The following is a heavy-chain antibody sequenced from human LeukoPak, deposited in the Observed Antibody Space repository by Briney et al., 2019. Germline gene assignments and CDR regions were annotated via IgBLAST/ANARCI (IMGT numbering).Heavy chain of an antibody. CDR2: IYYSGST. V-gene: IGHV4-59*01. CDR3: ARGLGNNWFDP. Sequence: SETLSLTCTVSGGSIGSYYWSWIRQPPGKGLEWIGYIYYSGSTNYNPSLKSRVTISVDTSKNQFSLKLSSVTAADTAVYYCARGLGNNWFDPWGQGTLVTVSS. D-gene: IGHD3-16*01. CDR1: GGSIGSYY. J-gene: IGHJ5*02.